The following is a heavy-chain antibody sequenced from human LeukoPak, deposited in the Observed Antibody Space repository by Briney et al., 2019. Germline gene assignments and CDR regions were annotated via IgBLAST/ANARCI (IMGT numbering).Heavy chain of an antibody. CDR2: IYYSGST. J-gene: IGHJ3*02. V-gene: IGHV4-39*07. CDR3: ARDSPLWFGELTHAFDI. Sequence: SETLSLTCTVSGGSISSSSYYWGWIRQPPGKGLEWIGSIYYSGSTYYNPSLKSRVTISVDTSKNQFSLELSSVTAADTAVYYCARDSPLWFGELTHAFDIWGQGTMVTVSS. CDR1: GGSISSSSYY. D-gene: IGHD3-10*01.